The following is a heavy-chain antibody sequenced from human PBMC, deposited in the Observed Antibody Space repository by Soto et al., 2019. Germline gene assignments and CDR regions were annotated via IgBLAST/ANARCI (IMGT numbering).Heavy chain of an antibody. V-gene: IGHV3-33*08. Sequence: GGSLRLSCAASGFIFSSYGMHWVRQAPGKGLEWVAVIWYDGSNKYYADSVKGRFTISRDNSKNTLYLQMNSLRAEDTAVYYCARGIVVDTAMDRMDVWGQGTTVTVSS. CDR2: IWYDGSNK. CDR3: ARGIVVDTAMDRMDV. J-gene: IGHJ6*02. D-gene: IGHD5-18*01. CDR1: GFIFSSYG.